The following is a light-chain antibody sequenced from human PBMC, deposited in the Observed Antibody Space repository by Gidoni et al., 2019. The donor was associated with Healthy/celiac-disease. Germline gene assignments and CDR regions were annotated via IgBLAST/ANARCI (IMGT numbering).Light chain of an antibody. Sequence: EIVLTQSPATLSVSPGERATLSCRASQSVSSYLACYQQKPGQAPRLLIYDASNRATGIPARFSGSGSGTDFTLTISRLEPEDFAVYYCQQRSNWPPYTFGQGTKLEIK. J-gene: IGKJ2*01. V-gene: IGKV3-11*01. CDR3: QQRSNWPPYT. CDR2: DAS. CDR1: QSVSSY.